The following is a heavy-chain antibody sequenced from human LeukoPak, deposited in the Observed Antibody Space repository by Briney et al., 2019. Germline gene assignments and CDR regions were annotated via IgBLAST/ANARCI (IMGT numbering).Heavy chain of an antibody. D-gene: IGHD3-10*02. CDR2: IKKDGSEK. CDR3: AELGITMIGGV. CDR1: GFTFSSYW. V-gene: IGHV3-7*01. J-gene: IGHJ6*04. Sequence: GGSLRLSCAASGFTFSSYWMSWVRQAPGKGLEWVANIKKDGSEKKYVDSVKDRFTISRDNAKNSLYLQMNSLRAEDTAVYYCAELGITMIGGVWGKGTTVTISS.